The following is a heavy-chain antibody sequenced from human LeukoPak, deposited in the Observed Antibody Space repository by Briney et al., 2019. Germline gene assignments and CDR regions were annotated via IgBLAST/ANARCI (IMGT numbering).Heavy chain of an antibody. Sequence: KPSETLSLTCTVSGGSISSSSYYWGWIRKPPGEGLEWIGSIYYSGSTYYNPSLKSRVTISVDTSKNQFSLKLSSVTAADTAVYYCARSNTYYYGSGSYYNAGLFDYWGQGTLVTVSS. V-gene: IGHV4-39*01. D-gene: IGHD3-10*01. CDR3: ARSNTYYYGSGSYYNAGLFDY. J-gene: IGHJ4*02. CDR2: IYYSGST. CDR1: GGSISSSSYY.